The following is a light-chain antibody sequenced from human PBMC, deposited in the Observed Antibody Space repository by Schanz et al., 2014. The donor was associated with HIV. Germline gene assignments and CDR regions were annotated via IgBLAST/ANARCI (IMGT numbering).Light chain of an antibody. Sequence: QSALTQPPSASGSPGQSVTISCTGTSSDVGGYKYVSWYQQHPGKAPKLLIFEVTNRPSGIPNRFSGSKSGNTASLTISGLQAEDEADYYCSTFSGNATLFGGGTKVTVL. J-gene: IGLJ2*01. CDR2: EVT. CDR3: STFSGNATL. CDR1: SSDVGGYKY. V-gene: IGLV2-8*01.